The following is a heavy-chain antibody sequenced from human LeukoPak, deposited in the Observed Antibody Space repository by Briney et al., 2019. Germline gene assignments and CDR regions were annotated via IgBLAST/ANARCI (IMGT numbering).Heavy chain of an antibody. CDR2: IYYSGST. J-gene: IGHJ3*02. CDR1: GGSISSYY. D-gene: IGHD3-22*01. Sequence: SETLSLTCTVSGGSISSYYWSWIRQPPGKGLEWIGYIYYSGSTNYNPSLKSRVTISVDTSKNQFSLKLSSVTAADTAVYYCARPLHYDSSGYPLGAFDIWGQGTMVTVSS. CDR3: ARPLHYDSSGYPLGAFDI. V-gene: IGHV4-59*08.